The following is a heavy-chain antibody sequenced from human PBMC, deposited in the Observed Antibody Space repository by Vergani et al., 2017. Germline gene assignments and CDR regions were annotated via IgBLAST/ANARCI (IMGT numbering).Heavy chain of an antibody. CDR3: ARMSVTGRAEY. J-gene: IGHJ4*02. V-gene: IGHV2-70*15. D-gene: IGHD2-21*02. CDR1: GFSLITTGVC. CDR2: IDWDDSA. Sequence: QVTLRESGPALVKPSQTPTLTCSFSGFSLITTGVCVGWIRQPPGKALEWLARIDWDDSAYYTTSLKTRLSISKDTSKDQVLLKMTNMDPLDTGTYYCARMSVTGRAEYWGRGTLVTVSS.